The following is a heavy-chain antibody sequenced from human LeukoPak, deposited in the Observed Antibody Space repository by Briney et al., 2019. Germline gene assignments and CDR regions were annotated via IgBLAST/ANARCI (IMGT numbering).Heavy chain of an antibody. V-gene: IGHV3-21*01. J-gene: IGHJ4*02. Sequence: PGGSLSLSCAAPGFTLSSYSMNWVRQAPGKGLEWVSSISSSSSYIYYADSVKGRFTISRDNAKNSLYLQMNSLRAEDTAVYYRARVMYSSSWTFDYWGQGTLGTVSS. CDR3: ARVMYSSSWTFDY. CDR2: ISSSSSYI. D-gene: IGHD6-13*01. CDR1: GFTLSSYS.